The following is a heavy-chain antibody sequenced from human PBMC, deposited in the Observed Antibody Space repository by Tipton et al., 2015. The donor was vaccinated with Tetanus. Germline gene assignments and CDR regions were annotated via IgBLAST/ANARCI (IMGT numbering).Heavy chain of an antibody. Sequence: TLSLTCTVSGGSISSGGYYWSWIRQPAGKGLEWIGRIYTSGSTNYNPSLKSRVTMSVDTSKNQFSLKLSSVTAADTAVYYCARAGSSGYYYYFDYWGQGTLVTVSS. V-gene: IGHV4-61*02. CDR3: ARAGSSGYYYYFDY. CDR2: IYTSGST. CDR1: GGSISSGGYY. D-gene: IGHD3-22*01. J-gene: IGHJ4*02.